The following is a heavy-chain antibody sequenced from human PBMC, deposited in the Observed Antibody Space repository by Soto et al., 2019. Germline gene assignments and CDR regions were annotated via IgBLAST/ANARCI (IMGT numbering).Heavy chain of an antibody. J-gene: IGHJ4*02. CDR3: AKYTSGWDFDH. D-gene: IGHD6-19*01. CDR2: ITGSGAGT. V-gene: IGHV3-23*01. Sequence: GGSLRLSCAASGFTFSAYAMSWVRQAPVKGLEWVSAITGSGAGTYYADSVRGWFTIPRDNSKNTLYLQMNSLRAEDTAVYYCAKYTSGWDFDHWGQGTLVTVSS. CDR1: GFTFSAYA.